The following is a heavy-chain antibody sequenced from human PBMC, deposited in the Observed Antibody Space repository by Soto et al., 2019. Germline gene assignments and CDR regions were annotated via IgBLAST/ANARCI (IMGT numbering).Heavy chain of an antibody. CDR1: GGSISSGDYY. CDR2: IYYSGST. D-gene: IGHD3-3*01. CDR3: ARGRFLEWLLSGWFDP. J-gene: IGHJ5*02. Sequence: QVQLQESGPGLVKPSQTLSLTCTVSGGSISSGDYYWSWIRQPPGKGLEWIGYIYYSGSTYYNPSLKSRVTISVDTSKNQFSLKLSSVTAADTAVYYCARGRFLEWLLSGWFDPWDQGTLVTVSS. V-gene: IGHV4-30-4*01.